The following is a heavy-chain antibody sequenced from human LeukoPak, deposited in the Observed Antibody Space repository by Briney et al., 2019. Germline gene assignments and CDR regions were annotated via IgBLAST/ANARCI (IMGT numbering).Heavy chain of an antibody. V-gene: IGHV1-18*01. CDR2: ISAYNGNT. Sequence: ASVKVSCKASGYTFTSYGISWVRQAPGQGLVWMGWISAYNGNTNYAQKLQGRVTMTTDTSTSTAYMELRSLRSDDTAVYYCARVSDILTGYPIDYWGQGTLVTVSS. D-gene: IGHD3-9*01. CDR3: ARVSDILTGYPIDY. CDR1: GYTFTSYG. J-gene: IGHJ4*02.